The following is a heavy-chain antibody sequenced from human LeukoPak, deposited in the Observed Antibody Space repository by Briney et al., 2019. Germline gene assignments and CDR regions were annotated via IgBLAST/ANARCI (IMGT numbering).Heavy chain of an antibody. D-gene: IGHD3-22*01. CDR1: GYTFTSYG. V-gene: IGHV1-18*01. CDR3: ARERYDSSGYYSPGHWFDP. CDR2: ISAYNGNT. Sequence: ASVKVSCKASGYTFTSYGISWVRQAPGQGLEWMGWISAYNGNTNYAQKLQGRVTMTTDTSTSTAYMELRSLRSDDTAVYYCARERYDSSGYYSPGHWFDPWGQGTPVTVSS. J-gene: IGHJ5*02.